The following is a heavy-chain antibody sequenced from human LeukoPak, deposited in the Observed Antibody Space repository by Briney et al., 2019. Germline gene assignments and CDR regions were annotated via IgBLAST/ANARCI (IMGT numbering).Heavy chain of an antibody. V-gene: IGHV4-59*01. D-gene: IGHD3-10*01. J-gene: IGHJ5*02. CDR1: GGSISSYY. CDR2: ICYSGST. Sequence: SEILSLTCTVSGGSISSYYWSWIRQPPGKGLEWIGYICYSGSTNYNPSLKSRVTISVDTSKNQFSLKLSSVTAADTAVYYCARSSGPMVTVWFDPWGQGTLVTVSS. CDR3: ARSSGPMVTVWFDP.